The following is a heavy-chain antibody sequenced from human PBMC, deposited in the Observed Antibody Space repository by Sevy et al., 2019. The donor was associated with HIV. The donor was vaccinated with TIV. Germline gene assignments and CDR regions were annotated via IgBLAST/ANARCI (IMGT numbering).Heavy chain of an antibody. D-gene: IGHD3-9*01. V-gene: IGHV4-39*01. CDR1: GGSVSSTTYF. Sequence: SETLSLTCRVSGGSVSSTTYFWGWIRQPPGKGLEWVGTIAYTGSTNYNPSLKSLATLSVETSKNQFSLKLNSVTAADTALYYCARHFDYPQAFDIWGQGTMVTVSS. CDR2: IAYTGST. CDR3: ARHFDYPQAFDI. J-gene: IGHJ3*02.